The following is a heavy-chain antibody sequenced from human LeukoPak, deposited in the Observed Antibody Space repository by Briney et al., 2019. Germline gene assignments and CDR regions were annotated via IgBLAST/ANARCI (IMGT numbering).Heavy chain of an antibody. Sequence: SETLSLTCAVYGGSFSGYYWSWIRQPPGKGLEWIGEINHSGSTNYNPSLKSRVTISVDTSKNQFSLKLSSVTAADTAAYYCARFYCTNGVCLIGFDPWGQGTLVTVSS. CDR3: ARFYCTNGVCLIGFDP. J-gene: IGHJ5*02. CDR1: GGSFSGYY. V-gene: IGHV4-34*01. CDR2: INHSGST. D-gene: IGHD2-8*01.